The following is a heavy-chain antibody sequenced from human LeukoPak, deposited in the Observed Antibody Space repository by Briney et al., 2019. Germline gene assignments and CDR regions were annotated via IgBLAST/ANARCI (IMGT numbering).Heavy chain of an antibody. D-gene: IGHD3-22*01. V-gene: IGHV3-20*04. Sequence: PGGSLRLSCAASGFTFDDYGMSWVRQAPGTVLAWRYGINWNGGSTGYADSVKGRFTISRDNAKNSLYLQMNSLRAEDTALYYCARDFGYYDSSGYYLGIFDYWGQGTLVTVSS. CDR3: ARDFGYYDSSGYYLGIFDY. CDR1: GFTFDDYG. CDR2: INWNGGST. J-gene: IGHJ4*02.